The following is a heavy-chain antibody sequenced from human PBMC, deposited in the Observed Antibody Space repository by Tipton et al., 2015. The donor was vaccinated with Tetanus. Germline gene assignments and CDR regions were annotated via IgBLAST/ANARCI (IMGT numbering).Heavy chain of an antibody. CDR1: GGSISSGGYY. J-gene: IGHJ6*02. Sequence: TLSLTCTVSGGSISSGGYYWSWIRQHPGKGLEWIGYIYYSGSTYYNPSLMSRVTISVDTSKNQSSLKLSSVTAADTAVYYCARDSGSPQTYYYDSSGYYPYYYYGMDVWGQGTTVTVSS. CDR3: ARDSGSPQTYYYDSSGYYPYYYYGMDV. D-gene: IGHD3-22*01. CDR2: IYYSGST. V-gene: IGHV4-31*03.